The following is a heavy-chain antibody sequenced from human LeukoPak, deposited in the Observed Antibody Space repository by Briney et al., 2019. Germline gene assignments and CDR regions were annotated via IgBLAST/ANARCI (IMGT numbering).Heavy chain of an antibody. D-gene: IGHD6-13*01. V-gene: IGHV4-34*01. CDR1: GGSFSGYH. Sequence: SETLSLTCAVYGGSFSGYHWSWIRQPPGKGLEWIGEINHSGSTNYNPSLKSRVTISVDTSKNQFSLKLSSVTAADTAVYYCARGDIAAAVDYWGQGTLVTVSS. CDR2: INHSGST. J-gene: IGHJ4*02. CDR3: ARGDIAAAVDY.